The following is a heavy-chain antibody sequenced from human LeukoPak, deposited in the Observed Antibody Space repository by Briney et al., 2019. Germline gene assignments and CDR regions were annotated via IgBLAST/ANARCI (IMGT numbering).Heavy chain of an antibody. D-gene: IGHD3-16*01. CDR3: ARHQWGYGMDV. CDR2: IDPSDSYT. V-gene: IGHV5-10-1*01. Sequence: GESLQISCKGSGYSFTSYWISWVRRMPGKGREWMVRIDPSDSYTNYSPSFQGHVTISADKSISTAYLRWSSLRASDTAMYYCARHQWGYGMDVWGKGTTVTASS. CDR1: GYSFTSYW. J-gene: IGHJ6*04.